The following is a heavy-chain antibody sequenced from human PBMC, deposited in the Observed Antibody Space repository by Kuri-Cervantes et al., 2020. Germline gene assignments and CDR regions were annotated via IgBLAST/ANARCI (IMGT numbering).Heavy chain of an antibody. CDR3: ARIGGAVASLPVIYYYYGMDV. D-gene: IGHD6-19*01. V-gene: IGHV7-4-1*01. CDR1: GYTFTSYA. CDR2: INTNTGNP. Sequence: ASVKVSCKASGYTFTSYAMNWVRQAPGQGLEWMGWINTNTGNPTYAQGFTGRFVFSLDTSVSTAYLQICSLKAEDTAVYYCARIGGAVASLPVIYYYYGMDVWGQGTTVTVSS. J-gene: IGHJ6*02.